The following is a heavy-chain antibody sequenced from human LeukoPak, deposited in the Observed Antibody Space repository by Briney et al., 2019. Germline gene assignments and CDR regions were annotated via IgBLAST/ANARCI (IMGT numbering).Heavy chain of an antibody. V-gene: IGHV3-74*01. CDR1: GFTFSSYW. Sequence: GGSLRLSCAASGFTFSSYWMHWVRQAPGKGLVWVSRINSDGSSTSYADSVKGRFTISRDNAKNTLYLQMNSLRAEDTAVYYCARDRYNWKADYYYMDVWGKGTTVTVSS. D-gene: IGHD1-20*01. CDR3: ARDRYNWKADYYYMDV. CDR2: INSDGSST. J-gene: IGHJ6*03.